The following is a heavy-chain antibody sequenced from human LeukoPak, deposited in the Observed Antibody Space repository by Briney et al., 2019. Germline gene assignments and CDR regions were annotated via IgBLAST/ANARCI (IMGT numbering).Heavy chain of an antibody. J-gene: IGHJ3*02. Sequence: ASVKVSCKASGYTFTSYDINWVRQATGQGLEWMGWMNPNSGNTGYAQKFQGRVTITRNTSISTAYMELSSLRSEDTAVYYCASCIAADPDAFDIWGQGTMVTVSS. D-gene: IGHD6-13*01. CDR2: MNPNSGNT. CDR1: GYTFTSYD. V-gene: IGHV1-8*03. CDR3: ASCIAADPDAFDI.